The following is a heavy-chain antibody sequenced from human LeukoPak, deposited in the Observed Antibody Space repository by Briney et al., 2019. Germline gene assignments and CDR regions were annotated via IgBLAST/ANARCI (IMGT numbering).Heavy chain of an antibody. V-gene: IGHV4-59*12. D-gene: IGHD3-22*01. J-gene: IGHJ4*02. CDR2: IYYSGST. CDR3: TRANYYDSTGYLPVVYPSDY. Sequence: SETLSLTCTVSGGSISSYYWSWIRQPPGKGLEWIGYIYYSGSTYYNPALKSRVTISLDTSKNQFSLKLRSVTAADTAVYYCTRANYYDSTGYLPVVYPSDYWGQGTLVTVSS. CDR1: GGSISSYY.